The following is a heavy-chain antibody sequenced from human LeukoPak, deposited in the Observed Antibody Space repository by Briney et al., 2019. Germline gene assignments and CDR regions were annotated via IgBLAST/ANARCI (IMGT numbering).Heavy chain of an antibody. CDR2: ISGSGNSA. D-gene: IGHD5-18*01. CDR1: GFTFSSYA. Sequence: PGGSLRLSCAASGFTFSSYAMHWVRQAPGKGLEWVSGISGSGNSAFYPDSVKGRFTISRDNAKNTLYLQMNSLRAEDTAVYYCGREDRFGYNYAYGMDVWGQGTTVTVSS. CDR3: GREDRFGYNYAYGMDV. J-gene: IGHJ6*02. V-gene: IGHV3-23*01.